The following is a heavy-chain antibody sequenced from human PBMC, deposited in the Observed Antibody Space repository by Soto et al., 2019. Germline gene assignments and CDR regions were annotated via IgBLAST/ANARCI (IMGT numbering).Heavy chain of an antibody. D-gene: IGHD3-22*01. CDR3: DRDRHFYDSSGYYDY. CDR2: IYYSGST. Sequence: PSETLSLTCTVSGGSISSGDYYWSWIRQPPGKGLEWIGYIYYSGSTYYNPSLKSRVTISVDTSKNQFSLKLSSVTAADTAVYYCDRDRHFYDSSGYYDYCGQGTLVTVYS. J-gene: IGHJ4*02. V-gene: IGHV4-30-4*01. CDR1: GGSISSGDYY.